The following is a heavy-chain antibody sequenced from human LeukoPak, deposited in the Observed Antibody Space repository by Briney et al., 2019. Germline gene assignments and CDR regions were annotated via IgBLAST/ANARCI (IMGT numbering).Heavy chain of an antibody. CDR1: GFTFSSYG. CDR3: ANAGGNYYGSGSYTNNWFDP. D-gene: IGHD3-10*01. J-gene: IGHJ5*02. Sequence: PGGSLRLSCVASGFTFSSYGMHWVRQAPGKGLEWVAMTSHDGSNKYYADSVKGRFTISRDNSKNTLYLQMNSLRAEDTAVYYCANAGGNYYGSGSYTNNWFDPWGQGTLVTVSP. CDR2: TSHDGSNK. V-gene: IGHV3-30*18.